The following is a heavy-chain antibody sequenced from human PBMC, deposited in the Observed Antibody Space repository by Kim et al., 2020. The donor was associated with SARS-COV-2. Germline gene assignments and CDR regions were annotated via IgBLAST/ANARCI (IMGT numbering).Heavy chain of an antibody. CDR2: INTNTGNP. D-gene: IGHD3-9*01. V-gene: IGHV7-4-1*02. Sequence: ASVKVSCKASGYTFTSYAMNWVRQAPGQGLEWMGWINTNTGNPTYAQGFTGRFVFSLDTSVSTAYLQISSLKAEDTAVYYCARGGVLRYFDWLFYPHGYYYGRDVWGQGTTVTVSS. J-gene: IGHJ6*02. CDR3: ARGGVLRYFDWLFYPHGYYYGRDV. CDR1: GYTFTSYA.